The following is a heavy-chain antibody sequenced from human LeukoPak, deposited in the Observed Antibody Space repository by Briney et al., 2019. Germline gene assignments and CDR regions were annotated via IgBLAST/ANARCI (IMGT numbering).Heavy chain of an antibody. CDR1: GFTFTNSS. J-gene: IGHJ5*02. CDR2: ITDSPNYV. D-gene: IGHD1-1*01. CDR3: ARDPYQLSWFGP. V-gene: IGHV3-21*01. Sequence: KTGGSLRLSCAASGFTFTNSSMNWIRQAPGKGLEWVSSITDSPNYVEYADSVKGRFTISRDDAKNSLYLQMDSLRADDTAVYYCARDPYQLSWFGPWGQGTLVTVSS.